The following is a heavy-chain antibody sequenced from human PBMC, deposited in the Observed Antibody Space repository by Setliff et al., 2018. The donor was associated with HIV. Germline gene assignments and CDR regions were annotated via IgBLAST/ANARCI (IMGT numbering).Heavy chain of an antibody. Sequence: SETLSLTCTVSDDSINDYYWSWLRQPPGKGLEWIGYIYKTGTTRYSPSLESRVTTSIDTSRNHFSLNLKSVTAADTAIYYCARISSRTASSGILFDHWGQGTPVTVSS. CDR3: ARISSRTASSGILFDH. CDR1: DDSINDYY. D-gene: IGHD2-8*02. V-gene: IGHV4-4*09. J-gene: IGHJ4*02. CDR2: IYKTGTT.